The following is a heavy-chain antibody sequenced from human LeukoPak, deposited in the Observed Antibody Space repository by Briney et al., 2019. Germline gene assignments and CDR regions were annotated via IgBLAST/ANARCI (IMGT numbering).Heavy chain of an antibody. CDR3: AFRNGRALS. CDR2: IWHSEST. D-gene: IGHD2-8*01. CDR1: GDSINSPNW. J-gene: IGHJ5*02. Sequence: SETLSLTCAVSGDSINSPNWWAWVRQTPEKGLEWIGEIWHSESTNYNPSLKSRVSISIDKSANQFSLRLTSVIAADTAIYYCAFRNGRALSWGQGALVTVSS. V-gene: IGHV4-4*02.